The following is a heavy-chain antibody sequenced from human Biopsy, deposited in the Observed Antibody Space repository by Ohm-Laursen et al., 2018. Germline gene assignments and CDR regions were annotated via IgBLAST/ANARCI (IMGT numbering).Heavy chain of an antibody. CDR2: IFNSANT. V-gene: IGHV4-59*06. Sequence: SDTLSLTCTVSGGSISNYYWSWVRQPPGKGLEWIGYIFNSANTYYNPSLKNLITISGDTSKNQFSLKLNSVTAADTAVYYCARGDYFDSNGYFWFDPWGQGTLVTVSS. CDR3: ARGDYFDSNGYFWFDP. D-gene: IGHD3-22*01. J-gene: IGHJ5*02. CDR1: GGSISNYY.